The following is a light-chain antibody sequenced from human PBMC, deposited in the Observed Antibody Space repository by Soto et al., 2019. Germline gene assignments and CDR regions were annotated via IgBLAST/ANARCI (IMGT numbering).Light chain of an antibody. CDR2: EVS. Sequence: QSALTQPASVSGSPGQSISISCTGTSSDVGGYNYVSWYQQHPGKAPKLMIYEVSNRPSGVSNRFSGSKSGNTASLTISGLKAEDEADYYCSSKISDTPVVFGTGTKVTVL. V-gene: IGLV2-14*01. J-gene: IGLJ1*01. CDR3: SSKISDTPVV. CDR1: SSDVGGYNY.